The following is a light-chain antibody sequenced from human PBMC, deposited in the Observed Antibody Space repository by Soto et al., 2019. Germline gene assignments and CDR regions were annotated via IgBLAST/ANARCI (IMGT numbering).Light chain of an antibody. J-gene: IGKJ1*01. V-gene: IGKV3-15*01. CDR3: QEYYHRPRT. Sequence: TLSGRTSESISRNLACYQQKLGQAPRLLIYGASTRATGVPDRFTGSGSGTDIILTITSPPSEHFGFYYLQEYYHRPRTFGQGTKVDIK. CDR1: ESISRN. CDR2: GAS.